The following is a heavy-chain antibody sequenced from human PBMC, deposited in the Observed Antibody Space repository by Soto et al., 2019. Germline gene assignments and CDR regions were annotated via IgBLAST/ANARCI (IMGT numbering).Heavy chain of an antibody. CDR1: GGSVSSGSYY. D-gene: IGHD2-15*01. J-gene: IGHJ4*02. Sequence: SETLSLTCTVSGGSVSSGSYYWSWIRQPPGKGLEWIGYIYYSGSTNYNPSLKSRVTISVDTSKNQFSLKLSSLTAADTAVYYCARRRQLVAALDYWGQGTLVTVSS. V-gene: IGHV4-61*01. CDR3: ARRRQLVAALDY. CDR2: IYYSGST.